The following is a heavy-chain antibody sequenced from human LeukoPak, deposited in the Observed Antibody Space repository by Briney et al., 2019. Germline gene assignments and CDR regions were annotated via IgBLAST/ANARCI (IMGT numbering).Heavy chain of an antibody. Sequence: GGSPRLSCAASGFTFSDYYMTWIRQAPGKGLEWVSYIGSSGNNIYYADSVKGRFTISRDNTKNSLFLQMNSLRAEDTAIYYCARDLGGSYFGSTNFDHWGQGTLVTVSS. CDR1: GFTFSDYY. CDR3: ARDLGGSYFGSTNFDH. J-gene: IGHJ5*02. CDR2: IGSSGNNI. D-gene: IGHD1-26*01. V-gene: IGHV3-11*01.